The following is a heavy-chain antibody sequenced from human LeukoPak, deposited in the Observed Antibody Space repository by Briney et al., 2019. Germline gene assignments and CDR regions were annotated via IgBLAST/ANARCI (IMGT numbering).Heavy chain of an antibody. J-gene: IGHJ4*02. V-gene: IGHV1-18*01. Sequence: ASVTVSCKASGYTFTSYGISWVRQAPGQGLEWMGWISAYNGNTNYAQKLQGRVTMTTDTSTSTAYMELRSLRSDDTAVYYCASSAIGELTFDYWGQGTLVTVSS. CDR3: ASSAIGELTFDY. D-gene: IGHD3-10*01. CDR2: ISAYNGNT. CDR1: GYTFTSYG.